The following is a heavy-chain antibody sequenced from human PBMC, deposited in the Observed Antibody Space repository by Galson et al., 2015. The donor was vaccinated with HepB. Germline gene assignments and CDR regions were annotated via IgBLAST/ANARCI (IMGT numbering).Heavy chain of an antibody. Sequence: SLRLSCAASGFTFSDYYMSWIRQAPGKGLEWISYISSSGSYTNYADSVKGRFTISRDNAKNSLYLQMNSLRAEDTAVYYCARASPADPTERLYYYGMDVWGQGTTVTVSS. CDR3: ARASPADPTERLYYYGMDV. D-gene: IGHD1-1*01. J-gene: IGHJ6*02. V-gene: IGHV3-11*06. CDR1: GFTFSDYY. CDR2: ISSSGSYT.